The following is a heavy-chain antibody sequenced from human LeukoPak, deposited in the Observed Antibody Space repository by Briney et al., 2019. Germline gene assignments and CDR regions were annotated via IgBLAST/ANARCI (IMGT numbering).Heavy chain of an antibody. J-gene: IGHJ6*03. Sequence: GGSLRLSCAASGFTFSSYDMSWVRQAPGKGLEWVSAISGSGGSIDYADSLKGRFTISRDNSKNTLYLQMNSLRAEDTAVYYCARLSIAVAGPIYYYYYYMDVWGKGTTVTISS. CDR2: ISGSGGSI. D-gene: IGHD6-19*01. CDR1: GFTFSSYD. CDR3: ARLSIAVAGPIYYYYYYMDV. V-gene: IGHV3-23*01.